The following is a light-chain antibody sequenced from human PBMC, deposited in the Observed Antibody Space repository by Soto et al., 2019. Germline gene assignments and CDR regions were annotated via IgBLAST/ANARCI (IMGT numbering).Light chain of an antibody. CDR1: QNIDKY. CDR2: GAS. V-gene: IGKV1-39*01. CDR3: QQNFSTPQL. Sequence: DIQVTQSPSSMSASVGDRVSITCRTSQNIDKYVNWYQQNSGKAPELLIYGASSLESGVSSRFSGSGSGTEFTLTITSLRPEDFATYYCQQNFSTPQLFGRGTKLEI. J-gene: IGKJ2*01.